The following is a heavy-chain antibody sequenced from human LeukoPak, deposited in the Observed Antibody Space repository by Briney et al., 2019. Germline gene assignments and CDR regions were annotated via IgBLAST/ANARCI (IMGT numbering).Heavy chain of an antibody. CDR2: IKQDGSEK. Sequence: GGSLRLSCVASGVILSTYGMHWVRQAPGKGLEWVANIKQDGSEKYYVDSVKGRFTISRDNAKNSLYLQMNSLRAEDTAVYYCASSQWRYSYGFSYYYYMDVWGKGTTVTVSS. D-gene: IGHD5-18*01. CDR3: ASSQWRYSYGFSYYYYMDV. CDR1: GVILSTYG. V-gene: IGHV3-7*01. J-gene: IGHJ6*03.